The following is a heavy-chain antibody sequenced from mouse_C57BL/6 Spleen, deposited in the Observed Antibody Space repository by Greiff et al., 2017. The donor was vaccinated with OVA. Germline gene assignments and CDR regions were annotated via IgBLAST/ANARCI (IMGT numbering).Heavy chain of an antibody. CDR2: INPYNGDT. Sequence: EVQLQQSGPELVKPGASVKISCKASGYSFTGYFMNWVMQSHGKSLEWIGRINPYNGDTFYNQKFKGKATLTVDKSSSTAHMELRSLTSEDSAVYYCAREEGNYSFLDYWGQGTTLTVSS. CDR1: GYSFTGYF. D-gene: IGHD2-1*01. J-gene: IGHJ2*01. CDR3: AREEGNYSFLDY. V-gene: IGHV1-20*01.